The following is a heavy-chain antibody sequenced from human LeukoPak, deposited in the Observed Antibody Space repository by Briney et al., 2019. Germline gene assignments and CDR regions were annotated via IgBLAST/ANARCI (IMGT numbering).Heavy chain of an antibody. V-gene: IGHV1-18*01. CDR1: GYTFTSYG. CDR3: ARGDSSGPRDY. J-gene: IGHJ4*02. Sequence: GASVKVSCKASGYTFTSYGISWVRQAPGQGLEWMGWISAYNGNTNYAQKLQGRVTITADKSTSTAYMELSSLRSEDTAVYYCARGDSSGPRDYWGQGTLVTVSS. CDR2: ISAYNGNT. D-gene: IGHD3-22*01.